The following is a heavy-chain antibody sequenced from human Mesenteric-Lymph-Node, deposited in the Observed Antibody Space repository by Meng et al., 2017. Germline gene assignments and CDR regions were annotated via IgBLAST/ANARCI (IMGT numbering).Heavy chain of an antibody. D-gene: IGHD6-19*01. CDR2: IYHSGST. J-gene: IGHJ4*02. V-gene: IGHV4-4*02. Sequence: VQLRGSGPGLVTPSGPLSLTCAVSGGSISSSNWWSWVRQPPGKGLEWIGEIYHSGSTNYNPSLKSRVTISVDKSKNQFSLKLSSVTAADTAVYYCASFPPPGKQWLVTDYWGQGTLVTVSS. CDR3: ASFPPPGKQWLVTDY. CDR1: GGSISSSNW.